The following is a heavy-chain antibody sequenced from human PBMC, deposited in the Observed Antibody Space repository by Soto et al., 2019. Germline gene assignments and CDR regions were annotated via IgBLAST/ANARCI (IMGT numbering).Heavy chain of an antibody. CDR2: INTYNGNI. V-gene: IGHV1-18*01. Sequence: QVQLVQSGAEVKKPGASVKVSCEVSGYTFASYGISWARQAPGQGLEWMGWINTYNGNINYAQKFQGRVTMTTDTSKSTDYMELRSLSSDDTPLYYCARERGGYKYFASWGQGTLVTVSS. J-gene: IGHJ4*02. CDR1: GYTFASYG. CDR3: ARERGGYKYFAS. D-gene: IGHD1-26*01.